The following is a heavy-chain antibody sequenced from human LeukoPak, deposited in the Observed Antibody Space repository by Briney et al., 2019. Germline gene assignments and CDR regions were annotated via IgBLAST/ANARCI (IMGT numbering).Heavy chain of an antibody. J-gene: IGHJ4*02. D-gene: IGHD2-15*01. CDR2: ISSSSSYI. Sequence: SGGSLRLSCAASGFTFSSYSMNWVRQAPGKGLEWVSSISSSSSYIYYADSVKGRFTISRDNAKNSLYLQMNSLRAEDTAVYYCASYRSGLLGDYWGQGTLVTVSS. CDR1: GFTFSSYS. V-gene: IGHV3-21*01. CDR3: ASYRSGLLGDY.